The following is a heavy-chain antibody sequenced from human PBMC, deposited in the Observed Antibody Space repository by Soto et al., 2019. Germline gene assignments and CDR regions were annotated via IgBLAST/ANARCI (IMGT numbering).Heavy chain of an antibody. V-gene: IGHV5-51*01. D-gene: IGHD3-3*01. J-gene: IGHJ5*02. Sequence: PGESLKISCKGSEYILTRSSIAWVRQKPGKGLEWMGIINPASSETGYSPSFQGQVTISADKSISTAYLQWSSLKASDTAMYYCAPYYNFWSAWGQGTLVTVSS. CDR1: EYILTRSS. CDR2: INPASSET. CDR3: APYYNFWSA.